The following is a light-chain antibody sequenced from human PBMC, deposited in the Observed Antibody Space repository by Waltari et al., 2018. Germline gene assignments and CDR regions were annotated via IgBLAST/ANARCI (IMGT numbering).Light chain of an antibody. CDR1: QDISTW. Sequence: DIQMTQSPSSVSASVGDRVTITCRASQDISTWLAWYQQHQGKAPKLLIYAASSLQSGVPSRFSGSGSGTAFTLTISSLQPEDFAIYYCQQADSFPMAFTFGPGTRVDIK. V-gene: IGKV1-12*01. J-gene: IGKJ3*01. CDR3: QQADSFPMAFT. CDR2: AAS.